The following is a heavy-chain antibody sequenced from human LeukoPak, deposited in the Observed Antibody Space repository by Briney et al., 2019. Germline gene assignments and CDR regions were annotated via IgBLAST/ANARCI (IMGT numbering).Heavy chain of an antibody. J-gene: IGHJ5*02. CDR2: IYYIGST. Sequence: SETLSLTCTVSGGSISSNNYYWGWIRQPPGKGLEWIGSIYYIGSTHYNPSLKSRVTISIDTSKNQFSLKLSSVTAADTAAYFCARYFQGSGFPYSWFDPWGQGILVTVSS. D-gene: IGHD6-19*01. CDR3: ARYFQGSGFPYSWFDP. V-gene: IGHV4-39*07. CDR1: GGSISSNNYY.